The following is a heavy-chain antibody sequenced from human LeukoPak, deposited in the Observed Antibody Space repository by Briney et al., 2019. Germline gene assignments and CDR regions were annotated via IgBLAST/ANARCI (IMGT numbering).Heavy chain of an antibody. Sequence: GGSLRLPCAASGFTFSDYYMNWIRQAPGKGLEWISFISTSGNTIYYADSVKGRFTLSRDSAKNSLYLQMNSLRADDTAMYYCAREVAAAAKLDYWGQGTLVTVSS. CDR3: AREVAAAAKLDY. CDR1: GFTFSDYY. J-gene: IGHJ4*02. CDR2: ISTSGNTI. V-gene: IGHV3-11*01. D-gene: IGHD6-13*01.